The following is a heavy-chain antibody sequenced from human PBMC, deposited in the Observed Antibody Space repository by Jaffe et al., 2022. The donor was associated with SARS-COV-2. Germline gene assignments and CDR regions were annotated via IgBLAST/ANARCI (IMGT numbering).Heavy chain of an antibody. Sequence: QLQLQESGPGLVKPSETLSLTCAVSGGSISGSDYCWGWVRQPPGKGLEWIGSIFYSGNTYYSPSLKSRVTISGDTSKNQVSLKLISVSAADTAVYYCARRRKIIGHGAAFDHWGQGTLVTVSS. V-gene: IGHV4-39*01. D-gene: IGHD2-8*01. CDR2: IFYSGNT. CDR1: GGSISGSDYC. J-gene: IGHJ4*02. CDR3: ARRRKIIGHGAAFDH.